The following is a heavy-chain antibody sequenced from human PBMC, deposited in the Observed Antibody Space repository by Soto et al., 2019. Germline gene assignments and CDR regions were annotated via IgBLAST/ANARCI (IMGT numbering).Heavy chain of an antibody. D-gene: IGHD2-2*01. CDR3: AKALRPSLNFFYCMEV. J-gene: IGHJ6*03. CDR2: LGGNGFTT. Sequence: EVQLLESGGGLVQPGGSLRLSCVVSGFTFGSYAMSWVRQAPEKGPEWVAILGGNGFTTYYADSVKGRFTISGDKSKRTLFLQMNSPKPDDTVVYYCAKALRPSLNFFYCMEVGGRGNYVNVSS. CDR1: GFTFGSYA. V-gene: IGHV3-23*01.